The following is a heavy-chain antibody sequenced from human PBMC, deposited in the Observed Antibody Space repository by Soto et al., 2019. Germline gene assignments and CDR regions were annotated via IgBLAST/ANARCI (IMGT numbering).Heavy chain of an antibody. CDR2: IDRSGSPI. V-gene: IGHV3-48*03. Sequence: GGSLRLSCAASGFTFSSYEMNWVRQAPGKGLEWVSYIDRSGSPIYYADSVKGRFTISRDNAENSLYLQMHSLRVDDTAIYYCATKIFGTTYFGNWGRGALVTVSS. J-gene: IGHJ4*02. CDR1: GFTFSSYE. CDR3: ATKIFGTTYFGN. D-gene: IGHD1-7*01.